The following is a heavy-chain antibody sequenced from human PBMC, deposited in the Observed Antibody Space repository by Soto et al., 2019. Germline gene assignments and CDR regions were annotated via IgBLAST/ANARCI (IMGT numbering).Heavy chain of an antibody. V-gene: IGHV3-20*04. Sequence: GGSLRLSCAASVFTFDDYGMSWVRQAPGKGLEWVSGINWNGGSTGYADSVKGRFTISRDNSKNTLYLQMNSLRAEDTAVYYCASERYSSSWLNWFDPWGQGTLVTVSS. CDR1: VFTFDDYG. CDR3: ASERYSSSWLNWFDP. CDR2: INWNGGST. D-gene: IGHD6-13*01. J-gene: IGHJ5*02.